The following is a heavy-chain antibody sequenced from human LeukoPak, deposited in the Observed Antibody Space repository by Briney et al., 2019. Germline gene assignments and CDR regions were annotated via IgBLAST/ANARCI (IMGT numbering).Heavy chain of an antibody. CDR1: GFTFSSFA. Sequence: GGSLRLSCAASGFTFSSFALSWVRQAPGKGLEWISGISGSGGRTDYADSVKGRFTISRDNSKNTLYLQMSSLRADDTALYYCAKSPPRCSGGSCYGYWGQGTLVTVSS. D-gene: IGHD2-15*01. V-gene: IGHV3-23*01. CDR3: AKSPPRCSGGSCYGY. CDR2: ISGSGGRT. J-gene: IGHJ4*02.